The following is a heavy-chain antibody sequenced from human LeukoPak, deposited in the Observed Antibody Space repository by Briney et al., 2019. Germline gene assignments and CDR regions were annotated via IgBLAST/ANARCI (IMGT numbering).Heavy chain of an antibody. CDR3: ATQGRSAILGI. D-gene: IGHD3-3*01. CDR1: GFTFSSYA. J-gene: IGHJ3*02. V-gene: IGHV3-23*01. CDR2: ISHSGGST. Sequence: TGGSLRLSCAASGFTFSSYAMSWVRQAPGKGLEWVSVISHSGGSTFYADSVKGRFTISRDNAKNSLYLQMNSLRAEDTAVYYCATQGRSAILGIWGQGTMVTVSS.